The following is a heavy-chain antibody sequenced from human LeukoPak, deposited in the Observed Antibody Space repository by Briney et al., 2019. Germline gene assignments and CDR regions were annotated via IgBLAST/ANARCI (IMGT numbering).Heavy chain of an antibody. CDR1: GDSVSSNSAA. D-gene: IGHD6-19*01. J-gene: IGHJ4*02. CDR3: ARGVSSAWPFDY. CDR2: TYYRSKWYN. V-gene: IGHV6-1*01. Sequence: SQTLSLTCAISGDSVSSNSAAWSWIRQSPSRGPEWLGRTYYRSKWYNDYAVSVKSRITINPGTSKNHFSLQLNSVTPEDTAVYYCARGVSSAWPFDYWGQGTLVTVSS.